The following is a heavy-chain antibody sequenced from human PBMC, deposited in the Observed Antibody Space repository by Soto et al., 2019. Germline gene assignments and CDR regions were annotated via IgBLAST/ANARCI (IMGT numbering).Heavy chain of an antibody. Sequence: SETLSLTCTVSRGSIRSYYWSYIRQPPGKGLEWIGYIYYSGSTNYNPSLKSRVTISVDTSKNQFSLKLSSVTAADTAVYYCARQRVAGRLDYWGQGTLVTVSS. CDR1: RGSIRSYY. V-gene: IGHV4-59*08. CDR3: ARQRVAGRLDY. CDR2: IYYSGST. J-gene: IGHJ4*02. D-gene: IGHD6-19*01.